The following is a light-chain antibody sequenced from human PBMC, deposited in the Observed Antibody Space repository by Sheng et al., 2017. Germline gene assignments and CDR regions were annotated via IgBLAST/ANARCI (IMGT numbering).Light chain of an antibody. CDR2: DVT. J-gene: IGLJ1*01. CDR3: YSYVNTYV. V-gene: IGLV2-23*02. CDR1: SNNVGNYHL. Sequence: QSVLTQPASVSGSPGQSITISCTGVSNNVGNYHLVSWYQQYPGTVPKLIIYDVTRRPSGVSDRFSGSKSGITASLTISGLQTEDEADYYCYSYVNTYVFGSGTKVTVL.